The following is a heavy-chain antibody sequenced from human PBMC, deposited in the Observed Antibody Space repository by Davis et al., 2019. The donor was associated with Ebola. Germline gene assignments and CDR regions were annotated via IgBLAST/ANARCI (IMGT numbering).Heavy chain of an antibody. Sequence: AASVKVSCKASGYTFTSYDINWVRQATGQGLEWMGWINPNSGGTNYAQKLQGRVTMTTDTSASTAYMELSSLRSEDTAVYYCARSRLRFSYGVGYWGQGTLVTVSS. D-gene: IGHD5-18*01. J-gene: IGHJ4*02. CDR2: INPNSGGT. CDR3: ARSRLRFSYGVGY. V-gene: IGHV1-8*01. CDR1: GYTFTSYD.